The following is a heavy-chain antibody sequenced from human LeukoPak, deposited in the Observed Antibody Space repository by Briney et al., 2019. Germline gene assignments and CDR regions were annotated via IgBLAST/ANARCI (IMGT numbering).Heavy chain of an antibody. CDR1: GYSISSGYY. CDR3: ARQTDSDDAFDI. Sequence: SETLSLTCTVSGYSISSGYYWGWIRQPPGKGLEWIGSIYHSGSTYYNPSLKSRVTISVDTSKNQFSLKLSSVTAADTAVYYCARQTDSDDAFDIWGQGTMVTVSS. CDR2: IYHSGST. V-gene: IGHV4-38-2*02. J-gene: IGHJ3*02.